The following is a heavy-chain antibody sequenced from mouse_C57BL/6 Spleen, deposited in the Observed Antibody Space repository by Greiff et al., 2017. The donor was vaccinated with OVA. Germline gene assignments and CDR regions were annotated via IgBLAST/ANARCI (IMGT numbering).Heavy chain of an antibody. CDR2: ISSGSSTI. V-gene: IGHV5-17*01. CDR3: ASRGIYYGYDDAMDY. J-gene: IGHJ4*01. Sequence: EVHLVESGGGLVKPGGSLKLSCAASGFTFSDYGMHWVRQAPEKGLEWVAYISSGSSTIYYADTVKGRFTISRDNAKNTLFLQMTSLRSEDTAMYYCASRGIYYGYDDAMDYWGQGTSVTVSS. CDR1: GFTFSDYG. D-gene: IGHD2-2*01.